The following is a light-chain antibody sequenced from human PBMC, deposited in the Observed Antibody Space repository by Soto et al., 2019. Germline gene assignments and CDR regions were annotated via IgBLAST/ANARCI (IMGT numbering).Light chain of an antibody. CDR1: QSVSSD. CDR2: GAS. Sequence: EIVMTQSPATLSVSPGERATLSCRASQSVSSDLAWYQHKPGQAPRLLIYGASTRATGIPARFSGRGSGTEFTLTISSLQSVDFAVYYCQQYDNWRQTFGQGTKVEIE. CDR3: QQYDNWRQT. J-gene: IGKJ1*01. V-gene: IGKV3-15*01.